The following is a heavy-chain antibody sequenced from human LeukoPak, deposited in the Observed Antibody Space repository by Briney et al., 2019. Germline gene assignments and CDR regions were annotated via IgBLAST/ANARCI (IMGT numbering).Heavy chain of an antibody. CDR2: ISGSGGST. J-gene: IGHJ3*02. D-gene: IGHD3-3*01. Sequence: PGGSLRLSCAASGFTFSSYAMSWVRQAPGKGLEWVSAISGSGGSTYYADSVKGRFTISRDNSKNTLYLQMNSLRAEDTAVYYCAKWDVESGYPGIIPSDAFDIWGQGTTVTVSS. CDR1: GFTFSSYA. CDR3: AKWDVESGYPGIIPSDAFDI. V-gene: IGHV3-23*01.